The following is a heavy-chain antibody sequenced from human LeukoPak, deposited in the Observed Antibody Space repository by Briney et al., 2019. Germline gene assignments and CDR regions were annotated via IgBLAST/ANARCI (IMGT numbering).Heavy chain of an antibody. CDR3: AKGSGQWLDYYMDV. J-gene: IGHJ6*03. CDR2: IKEDGSEK. V-gene: IGHV3-7*01. Sequence: PGGSLRLSCAASGFTFSSYWMSWVRQAPGKGLEWVADIKEDGSEKYYVDSVKGRFTISRDNAKNSLYLQMNSLRAEDTAVYYCAKGSGQWLDYYMDVWGKGTTVTVSS. D-gene: IGHD6-19*01. CDR1: GFTFSSYW.